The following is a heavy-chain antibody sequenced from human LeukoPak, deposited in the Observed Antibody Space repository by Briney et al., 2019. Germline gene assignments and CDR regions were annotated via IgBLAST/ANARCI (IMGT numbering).Heavy chain of an antibody. CDR2: IKEDGSEK. CDR1: GFTFDDYG. Sequence: PGGSLRLSCAASGFTFDDYGMTWVRQAPGKGLEWVANIKEDGSEKYYVNSVKGRFTISRDNAKKSLYLQMNSLGAEDTAVYYCARTYSSGLLVDPWGQGTLVTVSS. V-gene: IGHV3-7*01. D-gene: IGHD3-10*01. CDR3: ARTYSSGLLVDP. J-gene: IGHJ5*02.